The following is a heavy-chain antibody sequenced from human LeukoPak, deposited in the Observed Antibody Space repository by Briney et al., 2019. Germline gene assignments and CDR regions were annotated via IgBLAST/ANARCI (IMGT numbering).Heavy chain of an antibody. CDR3: ARARGSTVSTSRYYGMDV. J-gene: IGHJ6*02. V-gene: IGHV4-30-4*01. Sequence: LQTLSLTCTLSSGCISGGDYYWSSIRQHPGNGLEWIGYIYYSGRTYYNPSLKSRVTISVDTSKNKFSLMLSSVTAADTAVYYCARARGSTVSTSRYYGMDVWGQGTTVTVSS. D-gene: IGHD4-17*01. CDR2: IYYSGRT. CDR1: SGCISGGDYY.